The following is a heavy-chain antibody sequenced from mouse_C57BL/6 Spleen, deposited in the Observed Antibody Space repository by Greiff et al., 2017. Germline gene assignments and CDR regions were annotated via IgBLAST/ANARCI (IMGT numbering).Heavy chain of an antibody. V-gene: IGHV1-50*01. D-gene: IGHD4-1*01. J-gene: IGHJ3*01. CDR3: ASWDWFAY. CDR2: IDPSDSYT. Sequence: QVQLQQPGAELVKPGASVKLSCKASGYTFTSYWMQWVKQRPGQGLEWIGEIDPSDSYTNYNQKFKGKATLTVDTSSSAAYMQLSSLTSEDSAVYYCASWDWFAYLGQGTLVTVSA. CDR1: GYTFTSYW.